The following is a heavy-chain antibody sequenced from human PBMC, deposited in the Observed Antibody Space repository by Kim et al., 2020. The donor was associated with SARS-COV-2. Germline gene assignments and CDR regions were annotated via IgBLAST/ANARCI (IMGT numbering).Heavy chain of an antibody. CDR3: ARANIDILTGYYINYYYYGMDV. CDR2: INSDGSST. Sequence: GGSLRLSCAASGFTFSSYWMHWVRQAPGKGLVWVSRINSDGSSTSYADSVKGRFTISRDNAKNTLYLQMNSLRAEDTAVYYCARANIDILTGYYINYYYYGMDVWGQGTTVTVSS. D-gene: IGHD3-9*01. J-gene: IGHJ6*02. V-gene: IGHV3-74*01. CDR1: GFTFSSYW.